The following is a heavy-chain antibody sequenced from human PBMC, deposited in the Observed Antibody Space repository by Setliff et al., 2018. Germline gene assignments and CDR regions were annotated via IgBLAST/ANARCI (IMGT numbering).Heavy chain of an antibody. CDR2: ISTYNGHT. V-gene: IGHV1-18*01. Sequence: ASVKVSCKASDYILTSYGLSWVRQAPGQGLEWMGWISTYNGHTNYAQRFQGRVTMTTDTSTRTAYMELRTLRSDDAAVYYCAISSLSICRGGNCPNALDIWGQGTMVTVSS. D-gene: IGHD2-15*01. CDR3: AISSLSICRGGNCPNALDI. CDR1: DYILTSYG. J-gene: IGHJ3*02.